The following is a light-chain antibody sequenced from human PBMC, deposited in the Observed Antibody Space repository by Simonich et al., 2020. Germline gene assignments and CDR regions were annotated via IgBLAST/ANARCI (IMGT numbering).Light chain of an antibody. CDR3: SSYTSSSTLV. J-gene: IGLJ2*01. V-gene: IGLV2-14*01. CDR2: DVI. CDR1: SSDVGGYNY. Sequence: QSALTQPASVSGSPGQSITISCTGTSSDVGGYNYVSWYQQHPGKAPKLMIYDVITRPSWVSNRFSGSKSGNTASLTSSGLQAEDEADYYCSSYTSSSTLVFGGGTKLTVL.